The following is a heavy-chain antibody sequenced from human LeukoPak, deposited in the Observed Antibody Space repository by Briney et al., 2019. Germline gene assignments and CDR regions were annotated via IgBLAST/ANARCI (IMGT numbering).Heavy chain of an antibody. CDR2: ISGSGGST. Sequence: GASLRLSCAASGFTFSSYAMSWVRQAPGKGLEWVSAISGSGGSTYYADSVKGRFTISRDNSKNTLYLQMNSLRAEDTAVYYCAKVTVGGQTFHYFDYWGQGTLVTVSS. CDR3: AKVTVGGQTFHYFDY. D-gene: IGHD4-23*01. J-gene: IGHJ4*02. V-gene: IGHV3-23*01. CDR1: GFTFSSYA.